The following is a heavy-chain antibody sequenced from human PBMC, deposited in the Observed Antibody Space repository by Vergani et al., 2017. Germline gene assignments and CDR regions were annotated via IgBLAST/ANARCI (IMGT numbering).Heavy chain of an antibody. CDR3: TAEDSGIYDY. Sequence: EVQLVESGGGLVKPGGSLRLSCAASGFTFADAWMSWVRQTPGKGLEWVGRIKSEAYGGTTLYAAAVKDRITISRDDSQNTLYLQMGNLRSEDTAMYYCTAEDSGIYDYWGQGALVTVSA. CDR1: GFTFADAW. J-gene: IGHJ4*02. CDR2: IKSEAYGGTT. D-gene: IGHD1-26*01. V-gene: IGHV3-15*01.